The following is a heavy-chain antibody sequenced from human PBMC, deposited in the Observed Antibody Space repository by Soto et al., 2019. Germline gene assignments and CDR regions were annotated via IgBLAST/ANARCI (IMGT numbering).Heavy chain of an antibody. CDR3: AREEQTYYYDSSGYYFNY. D-gene: IGHD3-22*01. Sequence: GGSLRLSCAASGFTFSSYGMHWVRQAPGKGLEWVAVIWYDGSNKYYADSVKGRFTISRDNSKNTLYLQMNSLRAEDTAVYYCAREEQTYYYDSSGYYFNYWGQGTLVTVSS. J-gene: IGHJ4*02. V-gene: IGHV3-33*01. CDR2: IWYDGSNK. CDR1: GFTFSSYG.